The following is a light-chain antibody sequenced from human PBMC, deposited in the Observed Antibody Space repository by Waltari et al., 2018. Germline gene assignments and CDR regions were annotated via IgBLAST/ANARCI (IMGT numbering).Light chain of an antibody. V-gene: IGKV3-20*01. CDR1: QRVTVRN. Sequence: RAIQRVTVRNLACYQQKPGQAPGFLIYGTASRPTGIPDRFSGSGSETDFTLTISRLEPEDFAVYYCQQYGDSPPYTFGQGTKLEIK. CDR2: GTA. CDR3: QQYGDSPPYT. J-gene: IGKJ2*01.